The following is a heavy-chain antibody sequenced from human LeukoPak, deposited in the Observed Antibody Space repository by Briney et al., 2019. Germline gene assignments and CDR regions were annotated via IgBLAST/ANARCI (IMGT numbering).Heavy chain of an antibody. CDR2: ISWDGGST. V-gene: IGHV3-43*01. CDR3: AKDIRLDY. D-gene: IGHD5-12*01. J-gene: IGHJ4*02. CDR1: GFTFSNYW. Sequence: GGSLRLSCAASGFTFSNYWMHWVRQAPGKGLVWVSLISWDGGSTYYADSVKGRFTISRDNSKNSLYLQMNSLRTEDTALYYCAKDIRLDYWGQGTLVTVSS.